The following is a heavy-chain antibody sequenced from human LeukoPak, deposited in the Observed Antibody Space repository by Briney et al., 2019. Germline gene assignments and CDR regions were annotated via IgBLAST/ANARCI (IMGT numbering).Heavy chain of an antibody. Sequence: PGGSLRLSCAASGFTFSRYAMHWVRQAPGTGLGWVAVISYDGSNKYYADSVKGRFTISRDNSKNTLYLQMNSLRAEDTAVYYCARGAPSGSYYYWGQGTLVTVSS. D-gene: IGHD1-26*01. CDR2: ISYDGSNK. CDR3: ARGAPSGSYYY. V-gene: IGHV3-30-3*01. J-gene: IGHJ4*02. CDR1: GFTFSRYA.